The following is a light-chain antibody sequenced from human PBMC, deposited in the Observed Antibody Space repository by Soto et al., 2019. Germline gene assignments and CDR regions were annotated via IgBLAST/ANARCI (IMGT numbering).Light chain of an antibody. CDR3: QQYTSYSIT. CDR2: DAS. Sequence: DIQMTQSPSTLSASVGDRVTITCRASQSISNWLAWYQQKPGKAPKLLIYDASNLESGVPSRFSGSGSGTEFTLTISSLQPDDFAIYYCQQYTSYSITFGHGTRLENK. CDR1: QSISNW. V-gene: IGKV1-5*01. J-gene: IGKJ5*01.